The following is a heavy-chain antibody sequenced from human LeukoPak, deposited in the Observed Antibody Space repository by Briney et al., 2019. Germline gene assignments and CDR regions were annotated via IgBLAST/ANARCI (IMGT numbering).Heavy chain of an antibody. V-gene: IGHV3-23*01. J-gene: IGHJ4*02. CDR1: GFTFSSYA. CDR3: ARVGSMVRGVISLSLDY. Sequence: GGSLRLSCAASGFTFSSYAMSWVRQAPGKGLEWVPAISGSGGSTYYADSVKGRFAISRDNSKNTLYLQMNSLRAEATAVYYCARVGSMVRGVISLSLDYWGQGTLVTVSS. D-gene: IGHD3-10*01. CDR2: ISGSGGST.